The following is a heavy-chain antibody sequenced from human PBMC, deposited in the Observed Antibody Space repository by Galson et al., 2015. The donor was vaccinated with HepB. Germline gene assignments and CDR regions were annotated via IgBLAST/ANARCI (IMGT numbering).Heavy chain of an antibody. J-gene: IGHJ3*02. CDR1: GFTFSSHS. V-gene: IGHV3-21*06. Sequence: LRLSCAASGFTFSSHSMNWVRQAPGKGLEWVSSISYSGSYIFYADSVKGRFTISRDNADNSLHLQMNSLRPEDTAIYYCARDLQVERSAFDIWGQGAMVTVSS. CDR3: ARDLQVERSAFDI. CDR2: ISYSGSYI. D-gene: IGHD1-1*01.